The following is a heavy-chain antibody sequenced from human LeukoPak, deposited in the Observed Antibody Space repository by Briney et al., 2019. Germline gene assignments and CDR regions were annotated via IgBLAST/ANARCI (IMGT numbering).Heavy chain of an antibody. CDR3: ARVDFDFDS. CDR2: INPHTSDT. Sequence: GASGKLSCKAAGYTFITYGISWGRQAPGQGLERMGGINPHTSDTKNAQILHERVTMTADPFTATTYMELRRIGSDDTAVYYWARVDFDFDSWGQGTLVTVS. D-gene: IGHD3/OR15-3a*01. CDR1: GYTFITYG. V-gene: IGHV1-18*04. J-gene: IGHJ4*02.